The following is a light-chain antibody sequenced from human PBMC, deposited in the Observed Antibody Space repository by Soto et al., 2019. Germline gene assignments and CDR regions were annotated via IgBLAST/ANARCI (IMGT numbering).Light chain of an antibody. V-gene: IGKV3-11*01. CDR2: DAS. J-gene: IGKJ1*01. CDR3: QQRSSWPWT. Sequence: EIVLTQSPATLSLSPGERATLSCGASQRVSNSLAWYQQKHGQAPRLLIYDASNRATGIPARSSGSGYGTDFALTISSLEPEDFAAYYCQQRSSWPWTFGQGTTVEI. CDR1: QRVSNS.